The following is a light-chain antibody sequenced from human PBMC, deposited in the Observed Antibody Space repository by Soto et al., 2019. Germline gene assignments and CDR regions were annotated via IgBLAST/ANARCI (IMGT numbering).Light chain of an antibody. J-gene: IGKJ2*01. Sequence: DIQMTQSPSTLSASVGDRVTITCRACQSISSWLAWYQQKPGKAPKLLIYDASSLESGVPSRFSGSGSGTEFTLTISSLQPDDFATYYCQQYNSYSPGYTFGQGTKLEIK. CDR2: DAS. CDR3: QQYNSYSPGYT. V-gene: IGKV1-5*01. CDR1: QSISSW.